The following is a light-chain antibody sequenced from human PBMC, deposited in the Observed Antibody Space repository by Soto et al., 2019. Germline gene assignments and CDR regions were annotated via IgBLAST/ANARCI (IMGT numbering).Light chain of an antibody. Sequence: DIQMTQSPSSLSASVGDRVTITCRASQSISSYLYWYQQKPRKAPKLLIYGASSLHSGVTSRFGGSGSGTDFTLTISSLQPEAVATYICRQCYSNPRTVGLGTKLDIK. V-gene: IGKV1-39*01. CDR2: GAS. J-gene: IGKJ1*01. CDR3: RQCYSNPRT. CDR1: QSISSY.